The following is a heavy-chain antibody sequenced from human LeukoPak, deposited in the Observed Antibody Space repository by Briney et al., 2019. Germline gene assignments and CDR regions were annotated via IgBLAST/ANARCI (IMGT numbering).Heavy chain of an antibody. CDR2: FYNSGKT. J-gene: IGHJ4*02. CDR3: ATRGGGRGIAAAGDFDY. CDR1: DSSITSDFY. Sequence: SETLSLTGTVSDSSITSDFYWGWLRQPPGKGLEWIGSFYNSGKTYYKPSLESRVTISMDTSKKQFSLKVSSVTAADTAVYYCATRGGGRGIAAAGDFDYWGQGILVTVSS. D-gene: IGHD6-13*01. V-gene: IGHV4-38-2*02.